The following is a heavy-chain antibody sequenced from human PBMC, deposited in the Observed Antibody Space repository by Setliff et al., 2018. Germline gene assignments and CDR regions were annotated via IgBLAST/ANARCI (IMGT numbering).Heavy chain of an antibody. Sequence: ASVKVSCKASGYTFTTYYMHWVRQAPGQGLEWMGVVNPGDGSTTYAQKFQGRVKMTRDTSTNTVYMQLNSLRFEDRAVYYCARENTAKNFWGEESDYWGQGTLVTVSS. CDR2: VNPGDGST. V-gene: IGHV1-46*01. CDR1: GYTFTTYY. J-gene: IGHJ4*02. D-gene: IGHD3-3*01. CDR3: ARENTAKNFWGEESDY.